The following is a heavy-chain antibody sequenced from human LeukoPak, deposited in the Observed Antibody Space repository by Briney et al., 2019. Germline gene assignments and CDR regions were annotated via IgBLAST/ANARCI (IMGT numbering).Heavy chain of an antibody. CDR2: INPNSGDT. Sequence: ASVKVSCKASGYTFTGYYMHWVRQAPGQGLEWMGWINPNSGDTNYVQKFQGRVTMTRDTSITTAYMEMSRLRSDDTALYYCARSPHILTGENFDYWGQGTLVTVSS. CDR3: ARSPHILTGENFDY. D-gene: IGHD3-9*01. J-gene: IGHJ4*02. V-gene: IGHV1-2*02. CDR1: GYTFTGYY.